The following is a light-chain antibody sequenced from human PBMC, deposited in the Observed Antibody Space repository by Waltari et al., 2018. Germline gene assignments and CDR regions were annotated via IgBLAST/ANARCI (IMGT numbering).Light chain of an antibody. V-gene: IGKV1-12*01. Sequence: DIQMTQSPSSLSASVGDTVTITCRPSQSISSWLAWYQQKPGKDPKLLIYKASTLQSVVPSRFSGSGSGTDFTLTISSLQPEDYATYYCLQYSSSPHSFGQGTKVEIK. CDR1: QSISSW. CDR2: KAS. CDR3: LQYSSSPHS. J-gene: IGKJ2*03.